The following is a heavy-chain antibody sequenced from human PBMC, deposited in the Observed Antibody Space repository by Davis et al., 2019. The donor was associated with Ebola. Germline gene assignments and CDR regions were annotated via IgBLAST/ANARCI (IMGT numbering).Heavy chain of an antibody. CDR3: ARNSPSEVDSGYRWGDY. Sequence: GGSLRLSCAASGFTFDDYAMHWVRQAPGKGLEWVSGISWNSGRIGYADSVKGRFTISRDNAKNSLYLQMNSLRAEDTAVYYCARNSPSEVDSGYRWGDYWGQGTLVTVSS. CDR2: ISWNSGRI. D-gene: IGHD5-12*01. V-gene: IGHV3-9*01. CDR1: GFTFDDYA. J-gene: IGHJ4*02.